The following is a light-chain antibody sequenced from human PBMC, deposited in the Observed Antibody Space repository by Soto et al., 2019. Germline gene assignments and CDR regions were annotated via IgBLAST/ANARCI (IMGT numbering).Light chain of an antibody. CDR2: AAS. Sequence: DIQMTQSPSSVSASVGDRVTITSRASHDINAWLAWYQQKPGKAPKLLIYAASSLQSGVPSRFSGSGFGTDFTLTISSLQPEDFATYYCQQANSFPITFGQGTRLEIK. CDR1: HDINAW. V-gene: IGKV1D-12*01. J-gene: IGKJ5*01. CDR3: QQANSFPIT.